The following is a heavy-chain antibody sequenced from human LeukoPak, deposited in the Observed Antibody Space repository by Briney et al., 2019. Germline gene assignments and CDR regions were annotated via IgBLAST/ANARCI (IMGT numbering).Heavy chain of an antibody. CDR2: ISASGGST. J-gene: IGHJ2*01. CDR1: GLTFSSYA. D-gene: IGHD1-26*01. CDR3: AKDRTVGASYWYFDL. Sequence: GGSLRLSCAASGLTFSSYAMNWVRQAPGKGLEWVSTISASGGSTYYADSVKGRFTISRDSSRNTLFLHMNTLRAEDTAIYYCAKDRTVGASYWYFDLWGRGTLVTVSS. V-gene: IGHV3-23*01.